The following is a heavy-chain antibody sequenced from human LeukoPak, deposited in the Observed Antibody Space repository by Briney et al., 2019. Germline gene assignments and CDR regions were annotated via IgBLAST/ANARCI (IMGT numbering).Heavy chain of an antibody. Sequence: SETLSLTCTVSGGSLSSSSYYWGWIRQPPGKGLEWIGSIYYSGSTYYNPSLKGRVTKSVATSKTQFSLKLSSVTAADTAVYYCARDRGTWNDDGFDYWGQGTLVTVSS. V-gene: IGHV4-39*07. CDR1: GGSLSSSSYY. J-gene: IGHJ4*02. CDR3: ARDRGTWNDDGFDY. D-gene: IGHD1-1*01. CDR2: IYYSGST.